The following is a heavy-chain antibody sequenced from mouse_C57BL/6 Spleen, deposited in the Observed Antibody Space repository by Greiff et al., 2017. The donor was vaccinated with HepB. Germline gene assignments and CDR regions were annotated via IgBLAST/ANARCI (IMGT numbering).Heavy chain of an antibody. CDR2: IYPGDGDT. D-gene: IGHD1-1*01. V-gene: IGHV1-82*01. CDR3: ARENYGSSYYYAMDY. Sequence: VQLQQSGPELVKPGASVKISCKASGYAFSSSWMNWVKQRPGKGLEWIGRIYPGDGDTNYNGKFKGKATLTADKSSSTAYMQLSSLTSEDSVVYFCARENYGSSYYYAMDYWGQGTSVTVSS. J-gene: IGHJ4*01. CDR1: GYAFSSSW.